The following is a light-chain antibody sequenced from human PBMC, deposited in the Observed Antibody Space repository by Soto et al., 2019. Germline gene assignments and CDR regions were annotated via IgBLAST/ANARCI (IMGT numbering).Light chain of an antibody. CDR1: QSVSSSY. CDR2: DTS. CDR3: QQYNNWPPIT. Sequence: FVVTQSPYTLSLSPGETATLSCRASQSVSSSYLAWYQQKPGQAPRLLIYDTSTRATGIPARFSGSGSGTEFTLTISSLQSEDFAVYYCQQYNNWPPITFGQGTRLEIK. J-gene: IGKJ5*01. V-gene: IGKV3-15*01.